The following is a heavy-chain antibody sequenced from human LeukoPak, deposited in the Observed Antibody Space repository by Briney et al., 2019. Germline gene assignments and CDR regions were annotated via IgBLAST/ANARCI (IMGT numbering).Heavy chain of an antibody. CDR2: INPSGGST. Sequence: ASVKVSCKASGYTFTSYYMHWVRQAPGQGLEWMGIINPSGGSTSYAQKFQGRVTVTRDTSTSTVYMELSSLRSEDTAVYYCARDSADILTGWGAFDIWGQGTMVTVSS. CDR1: GYTFTSYY. V-gene: IGHV1-46*01. D-gene: IGHD3-9*01. CDR3: ARDSADILTGWGAFDI. J-gene: IGHJ3*02.